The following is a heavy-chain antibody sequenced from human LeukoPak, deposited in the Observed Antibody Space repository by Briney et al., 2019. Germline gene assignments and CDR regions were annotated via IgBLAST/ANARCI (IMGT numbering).Heavy chain of an antibody. CDR1: GGTFSSYA. V-gene: IGHV1-69*13. CDR3: ASVPSHENALDI. J-gene: IGHJ3*02. CDR2: IIPIFGTA. Sequence: SVKVSCKASGGTFSSYAISWVRQAPGQGLEWMGGIIPIFGTANYAQKFQGRVTITADESTSTAYMELSSLRSEDTAVYYCASVPSHENALDIWGQGTMVTVSS.